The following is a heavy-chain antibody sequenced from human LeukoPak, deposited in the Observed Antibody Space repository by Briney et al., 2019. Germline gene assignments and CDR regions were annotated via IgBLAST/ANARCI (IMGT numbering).Heavy chain of an antibody. J-gene: IGHJ4*02. CDR3: ARVDSYGSVLYYFDY. D-gene: IGHD5-18*01. CDR1: GFTFSDYY. Sequence: PGGSLRLSCAASGFTFSDYYMSWIRQAPGKGLEWVSYTSSSSSYTNYADSVKGRFTISRDNAKNSLYLQMNSLRAEDTAVYYCARVDSYGSVLYYFDYWGQGTLVTVSS. CDR2: TSSSSSYT. V-gene: IGHV3-11*06.